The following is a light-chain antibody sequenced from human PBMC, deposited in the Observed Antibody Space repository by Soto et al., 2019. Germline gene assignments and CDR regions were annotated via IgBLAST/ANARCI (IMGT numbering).Light chain of an antibody. V-gene: IGLV1-40*01. CDR3: QSYDSSLSGFHVV. CDR1: SYNIGAGYD. Sequence: QSVLTQPPSVSGAPGQRVTISCTGSSYNIGAGYDVHWYQQLPGTAPKLLIYGNSNRPSGVPDRFSGSKSGTSASLAITGLQAEDEADYYCQSYDSSLSGFHVVFGGGTQLTVL. J-gene: IGLJ2*01. CDR2: GNS.